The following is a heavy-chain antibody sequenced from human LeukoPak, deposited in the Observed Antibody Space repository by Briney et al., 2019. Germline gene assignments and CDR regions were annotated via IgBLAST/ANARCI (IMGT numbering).Heavy chain of an antibody. V-gene: IGHV3-74*01. CDR1: GFTFSNYW. CDR2: INSDGINT. Sequence: GSLRLSCAASGFTFSNYWMHWVRQAPGKGLVWVSRINSDGINTSYADSVKGRFTISRDNAKNSLYLQMNSLRAEDTAVYYCARGGSSWYYWGQGTLVTVSS. D-gene: IGHD6-13*01. CDR3: ARGGSSWYY. J-gene: IGHJ4*02.